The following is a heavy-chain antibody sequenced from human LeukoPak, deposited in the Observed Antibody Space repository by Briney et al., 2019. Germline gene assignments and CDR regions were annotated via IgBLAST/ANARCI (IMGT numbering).Heavy chain of an antibody. V-gene: IGHV1-8*01. J-gene: IGHJ4*02. CDR1: GYTFTSYD. D-gene: IGHD2-15*01. Sequence: GASVKVSCKASGYTFTSYDINWVRQATGQGLEWMGWMNPNSGNTGYAQKFQGRVTITRNTSISTAYMELSSLRSEDTAVYYCARGLRCSGGSCYSWWGQGTLVTVSS. CDR2: MNPNSGNT. CDR3: ARGLRCSGGSCYSW.